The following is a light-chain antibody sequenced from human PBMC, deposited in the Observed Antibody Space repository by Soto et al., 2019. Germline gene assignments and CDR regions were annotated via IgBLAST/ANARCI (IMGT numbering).Light chain of an antibody. V-gene: IGLV2-14*01. CDR1: KNDIGSSDY. CDR2: GVS. J-gene: IGLJ3*02. Sequence: QSVLTQPASVSPSPGQSITISCTGGKNDIGSSDYVSWYQQHPGKAPKLIIYGVSNRPSGTSDRFSGSKSGNTASLTISGLQADDEADYYCSSSTSSNTLVFGGGTKVTVL. CDR3: SSSTSSNTLV.